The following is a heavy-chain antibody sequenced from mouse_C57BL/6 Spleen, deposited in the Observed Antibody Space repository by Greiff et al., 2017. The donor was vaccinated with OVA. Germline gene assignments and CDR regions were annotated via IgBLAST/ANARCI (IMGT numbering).Heavy chain of an antibody. CDR2: INPNNGVT. CDR3: ARNWRAMDY. Sequence: VQLQQSGPELVKPGASVKISCKASGYTFTDYYLNWVKQSHGKSLEWIGDINPNNGVTSYNQKFKGKATLTVDKSSSTAYMELRSLTSEDSAVYYCARNWRAMDYWGQGTSVTVSS. V-gene: IGHV1-26*01. CDR1: GYTFTDYY. J-gene: IGHJ4*01. D-gene: IGHD4-1*01.